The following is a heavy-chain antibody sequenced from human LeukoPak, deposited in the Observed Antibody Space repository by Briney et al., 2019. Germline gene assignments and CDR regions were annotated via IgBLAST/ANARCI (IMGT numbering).Heavy chain of an antibody. Sequence: GGSLRLSCAASGFTFNSYGMHWVRQAPGKGLEWVALIRYDGSNKYYADSVKGRFTISRDNSKNTLYLQMNSLRAEDTAVYYCAKVGVAYYDFWSGYYDYYMDVWGKGTTVTVSS. V-gene: IGHV3-30*02. CDR1: GFTFNSYG. D-gene: IGHD3-3*01. J-gene: IGHJ6*03. CDR2: IRYDGSNK. CDR3: AKVGVAYYDFWSGYYDYYMDV.